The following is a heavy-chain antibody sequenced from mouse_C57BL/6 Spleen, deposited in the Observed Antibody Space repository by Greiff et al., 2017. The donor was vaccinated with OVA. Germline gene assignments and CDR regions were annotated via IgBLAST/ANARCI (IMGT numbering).Heavy chain of an antibody. J-gene: IGHJ1*03. D-gene: IGHD4-1*01. CDR2: IDPADSYT. Sequence: QVQLQQPGAELVMPGASVKLSCKASGYTFTSYWMHWVKQRPGQGLEWIGEIDPADSYTNYNQKIKGKSTLTVDKSSSAAYMQLSSLTSEDSAVYYCARMGTGTSHFDVWGTGTTVTVSS. CDR3: ARMGTGTSHFDV. V-gene: IGHV1-69*01. CDR1: GYTFTSYW.